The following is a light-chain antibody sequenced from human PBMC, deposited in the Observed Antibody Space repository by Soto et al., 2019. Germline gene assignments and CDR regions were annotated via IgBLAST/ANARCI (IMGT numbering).Light chain of an antibody. V-gene: IGKV3-11*01. Sequence: EIVLTQSPATLSLSPGERATLSCRASQSVSTFLAWYQQKPGQAPRLLIYDASNRSTGIPARFSGSWSGTDFTLTISSLEPEDFEVYYCQQRINWPPSITFGQGTRLEMK. CDR3: QQRINWPPSIT. CDR2: DAS. CDR1: QSVSTF. J-gene: IGKJ5*01.